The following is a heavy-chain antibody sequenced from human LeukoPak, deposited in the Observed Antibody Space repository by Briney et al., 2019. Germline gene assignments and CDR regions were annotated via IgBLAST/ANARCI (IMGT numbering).Heavy chain of an antibody. CDR2: FDPEDGET. CDR1: GYTLTELS. V-gene: IGHV1-24*01. D-gene: IGHD4-23*01. J-gene: IGHJ4*02. CDR3: ATSVPADYGGNSVAIDY. Sequence: ASVKVSCKVSGYTLTELSMHWVRQAPGKGLEWMGGFDPEDGETIYAQKFQGRVTMTEDTSTDTAYMELSSLRSEDTAVYYCATSVPADYGGNSVAIDYWGQGTLVTVSS.